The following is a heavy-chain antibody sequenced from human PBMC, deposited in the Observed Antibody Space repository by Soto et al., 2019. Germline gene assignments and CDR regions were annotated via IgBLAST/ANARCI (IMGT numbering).Heavy chain of an antibody. CDR1: GFTFSSYA. D-gene: IGHD3-9*01. CDR2: ISGSGGST. V-gene: IGHV3-23*01. J-gene: IGHJ6*03. CDR3: AKVRTGYPDYYYYMDV. Sequence: TGGSLRLSCAASGFTFSSYAMSWVRQAPGKGLEWVSAISGSGGSTYYADSVKGRFTISRDNSKNTLYLQMNSLRAEDTAVYYCAKVRTGYPDYYYYMDVWGKGTTVTVSS.